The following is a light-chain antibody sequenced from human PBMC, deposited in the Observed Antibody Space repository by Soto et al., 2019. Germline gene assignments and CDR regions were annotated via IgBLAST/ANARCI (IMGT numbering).Light chain of an antibody. V-gene: IGKV3-15*01. Sequence: EIVMTQSPATLSVSPGERATLSCRASQSVYSNLAWYQQKPGQAPRILIYGTSTRATGIPARFSGSGSGTEFSLTISSLQSVDFAVYYCQQYNNWPLTFGGGTKVEIK. J-gene: IGKJ4*01. CDR2: GTS. CDR1: QSVYSN. CDR3: QQYNNWPLT.